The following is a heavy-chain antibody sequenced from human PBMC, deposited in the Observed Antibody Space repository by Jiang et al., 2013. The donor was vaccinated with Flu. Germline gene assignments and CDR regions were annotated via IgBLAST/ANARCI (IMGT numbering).Heavy chain of an antibody. CDR1: GGTFSSYT. D-gene: IGHD5-12*01. V-gene: IGHV1-69*04. CDR2: IIPILGIA. Sequence: SGAEVKKPGSSVKVSCKASGGTFSSYTISWVRQAPGQGLEWMGRIIPILGIANYAQKFQGRVTITADKSTSTAYMELSSLRSGDTAVYYCARDSAGQVATITSSPFDYWGQGTLVTVSS. J-gene: IGHJ4*02. CDR3: ARDSAGQVATITSSPFDY.